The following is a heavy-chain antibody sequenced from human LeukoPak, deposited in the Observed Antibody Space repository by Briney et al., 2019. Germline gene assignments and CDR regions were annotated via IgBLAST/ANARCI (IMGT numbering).Heavy chain of an antibody. D-gene: IGHD2-2*01. V-gene: IGHV3-23*01. CDR1: GFTFTNYA. J-gene: IGHJ4*02. Sequence: GSLSFSSAASGFTFTNYAMTWVRQAPGKGLEWVSAISGSGGSTFYADSVKGRFTISKDNSKNTLYLQMNTLRAEDTAVYYCARGPLRYCSSSSCYYQDYWGQGTLVTVSS. CDR2: ISGSGGST. CDR3: ARGPLRYCSSSSCYYQDY.